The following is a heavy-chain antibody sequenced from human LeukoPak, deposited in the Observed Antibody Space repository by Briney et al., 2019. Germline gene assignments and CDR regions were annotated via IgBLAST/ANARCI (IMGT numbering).Heavy chain of an antibody. Sequence: SETLSLTCTVSGGSISSSSYYWGWIRQPPGKGLEWIGSIYYSGSTYYNPSLKSRVTISVDTSKNQFSLKLSSVTAADTAVYYCARVGATTKSLFSYYYYYMDVWGKGTTVTVSS. CDR2: IYYSGST. CDR3: ARVGATTKSLFSYYYYYMDV. V-gene: IGHV4-39*07. J-gene: IGHJ6*03. D-gene: IGHD1-26*01. CDR1: GGSISSSSYY.